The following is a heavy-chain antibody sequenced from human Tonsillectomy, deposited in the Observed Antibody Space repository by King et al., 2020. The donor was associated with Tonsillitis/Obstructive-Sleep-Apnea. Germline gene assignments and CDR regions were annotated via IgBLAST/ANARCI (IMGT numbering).Heavy chain of an antibody. CDR3: AREKSMGYPPIEKGDY. V-gene: IGHV4-34*01. Sequence: VQLQQWGAGLLKPSETLSLTCAVYGGSFSGYYWSWIRQPPGKGLEWIGEINHSGSTNYNPSLKSRVTISVDTSKNQFSLKLSSVTAADTAVYYCAREKSMGYPPIEKGDYWGQGTLVTVSS. CDR1: GGSFSGYY. CDR2: INHSGST. J-gene: IGHJ4*02. D-gene: IGHD2-8*01.